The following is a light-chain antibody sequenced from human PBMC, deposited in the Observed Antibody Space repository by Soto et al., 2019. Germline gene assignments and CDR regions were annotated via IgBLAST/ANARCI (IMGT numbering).Light chain of an antibody. CDR2: AAS. CDR1: QGIRHD. J-gene: IGKJ4*01. CDR3: LQDYTYPRT. Sequence: IQIRQCPSSFSASTGDRVTIPCRASQGIRHDLGWYQQKPGKAPELLIYAASILQSGVPSRFSGSGSGTDFTLTITSLQPEDFAIYYCLQDYTYPRTFGGGTKVDIK. V-gene: IGKV1-6*01.